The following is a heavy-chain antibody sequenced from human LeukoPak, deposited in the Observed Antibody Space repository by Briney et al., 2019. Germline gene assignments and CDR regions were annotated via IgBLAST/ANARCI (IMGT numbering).Heavy chain of an antibody. CDR1: GGSFSGYY. D-gene: IGHD2-2*01. CDR3: ARGGGWRPLRYCSSTSCRTINWFDP. V-gene: IGHV4-34*01. CDR2: IYHSGST. Sequence: SETLSLTCAVYGGSFSGYYWSWIRQPPGKGLEWIGEIYHSGSTNYNPSLKSRVTISVDTSKNQFSLKLSSVTAADTAVYYCARGGGWRPLRYCSSTSCRTINWFDPWGQGTLVTVSS. J-gene: IGHJ5*02.